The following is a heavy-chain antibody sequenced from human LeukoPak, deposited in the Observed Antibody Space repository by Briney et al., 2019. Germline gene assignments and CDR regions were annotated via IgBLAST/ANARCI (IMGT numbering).Heavy chain of an antibody. D-gene: IGHD5-18*01. J-gene: IGHJ4*02. Sequence: GGSLRLSCAASGFTFSSYAMSWVRQAPGKGLEWVSAISGSGGSTYYADSVKGRFTISRDNSKNRLYLKMNSLTDEDTAVYYCAKSTAMVNYFDYWGQGTLVTVSS. CDR2: ISGSGGST. CDR1: GFTFSSYA. CDR3: AKSTAMVNYFDY. V-gene: IGHV3-23*01.